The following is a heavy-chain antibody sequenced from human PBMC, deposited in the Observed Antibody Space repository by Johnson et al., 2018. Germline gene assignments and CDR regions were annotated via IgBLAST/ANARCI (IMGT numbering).Heavy chain of an antibody. J-gene: IGHJ3*02. CDR1: GFTFSRYG. CDR3: SRPGYSDSSGYHGAFDI. V-gene: IGHV3-30*03. CDR2: ISYDGSHK. Sequence: QVQLVQSGGGVVQPGRSLRLSCVASGFTFSRYGMHWVRQAPAKGLEWVAVISYDGSHKYYGDSVKGRFTISRDNSKSTLYLQMNGLRADDTALYYCSRPGYSDSSGYHGAFDIWGQGTMVTVSS. D-gene: IGHD3-22*01.